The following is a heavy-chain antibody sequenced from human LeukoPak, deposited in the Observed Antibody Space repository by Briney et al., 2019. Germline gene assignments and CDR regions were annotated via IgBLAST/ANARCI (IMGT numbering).Heavy chain of an antibody. Sequence: GGSLRLSCAASGFTFSSHEMNWVRQAPGKDLEWLSYISNSGGDINYADSVKGRFTISRDNAKNSLYLQMNSLRVEDTAVYYCARTLTTTYSWGQGTLVTVSS. D-gene: IGHD4-17*01. V-gene: IGHV3-48*03. J-gene: IGHJ4*02. CDR3: ARTLTTTYS. CDR2: ISNSGGDI. CDR1: GFTFSSHE.